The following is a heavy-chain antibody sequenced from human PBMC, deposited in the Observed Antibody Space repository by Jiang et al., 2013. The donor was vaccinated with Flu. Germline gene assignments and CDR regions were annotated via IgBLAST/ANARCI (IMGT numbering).Heavy chain of an antibody. J-gene: IGHJ4*02. D-gene: IGHD5-24*01. CDR2: IYYSGST. Sequence: GLVKPSETLSLTCTVSGGSISSYYWSWIRQPPGKGLEWIGYIYYSGSTNYNPSLKSRVTISVDTSKNQFSLKLSSVTAADTAVYYCARNRDGYNPYFDYWGQGTLVTVSS. V-gene: IGHV4-59*08. CDR3: ARNRDGYNPYFDY. CDR1: GGSISSYY.